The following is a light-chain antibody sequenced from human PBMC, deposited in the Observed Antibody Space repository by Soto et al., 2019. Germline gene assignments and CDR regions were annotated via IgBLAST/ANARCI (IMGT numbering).Light chain of an antibody. J-gene: IGKJ1*01. Sequence: ETVLTQSPGTLSLSPGERAILSCRASQSVSSTYLAWYQQKPGQAPRLLIYGASSRATGIPDRFSGSGSGTDFTLTISRLEPEDFEVYYCQQYGGSPTTFGQGTKVDIK. CDR3: QQYGGSPTT. CDR2: GAS. CDR1: QSVSSTY. V-gene: IGKV3-20*01.